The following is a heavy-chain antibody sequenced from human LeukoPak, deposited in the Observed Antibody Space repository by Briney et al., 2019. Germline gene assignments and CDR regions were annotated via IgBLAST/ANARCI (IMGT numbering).Heavy chain of an antibody. CDR3: ARDLFSSSWHNWFDP. CDR1: GFTFSDYY. V-gene: IGHV3-11*01. D-gene: IGHD6-13*01. CDR2: ISSSGSTI. J-gene: IGHJ5*02. Sequence: GGSLILSCAASGFTFSDYYMSWIRQAPGKGLEWVSYISSSGSTIYYADSVKGRFTISRDNAKNSLYLQMNSLRAEDTAVYYCARDLFSSSWHNWFDPWGQGTLVTVSS.